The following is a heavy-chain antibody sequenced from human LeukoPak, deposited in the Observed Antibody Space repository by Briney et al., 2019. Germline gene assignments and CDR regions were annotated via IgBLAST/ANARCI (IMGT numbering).Heavy chain of an antibody. Sequence: PGGSLRLSCAASGFTFSSYSMNWVRQAPGKGLEWVSSITRSNYKYYADSVKGRFTISRDNAKNSLYLQLNSLRAASPPVYFCVKGEDYYDSSGYWYGSGFDYGGEGTLVTVSS. CDR2: ITRSNYK. D-gene: IGHD3-22*01. CDR3: VKGEDYYDSSGYWYGSGFDY. V-gene: IGHV3-21*04. CDR1: GFTFSSYS. J-gene: IGHJ4*02.